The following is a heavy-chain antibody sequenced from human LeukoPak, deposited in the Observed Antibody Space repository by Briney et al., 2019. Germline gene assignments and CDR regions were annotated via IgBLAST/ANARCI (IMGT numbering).Heavy chain of an antibody. CDR3: AKRSSSSSGYFDY. CDR1: GFTFSSYW. J-gene: IGHJ4*02. Sequence: GGSLRLSCAASGFTFSSYWMSWVRQAPGKGLEWVANIKQDGSEKYYVDSVKGRFTISRDNAKNSLYLQMNSLRAEDTAVYFCAKRSSSSSGYFDYWGQGALVTVSS. D-gene: IGHD6-6*01. CDR2: IKQDGSEK. V-gene: IGHV3-7*03.